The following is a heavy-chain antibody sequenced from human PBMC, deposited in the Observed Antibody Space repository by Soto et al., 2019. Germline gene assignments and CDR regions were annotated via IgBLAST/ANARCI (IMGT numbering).Heavy chain of an antibody. J-gene: IGHJ5*02. Sequence: GESLKISCRTSGYRFTSYWIAWVRQMPGKGLEWMGIIFPSDSDTRYSPSFQGHVTISADRSTSTVFLQWASLKASDTAVYFCARKDKSGYFNWFDPWGQGTLVTVSS. D-gene: IGHD3-22*01. V-gene: IGHV5-51*01. CDR3: ARKDKSGYFNWFDP. CDR1: GYRFTSYW. CDR2: IFPSDSDT.